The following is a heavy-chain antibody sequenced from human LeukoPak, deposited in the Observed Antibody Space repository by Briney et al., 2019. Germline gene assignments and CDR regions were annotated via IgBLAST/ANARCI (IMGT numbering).Heavy chain of an antibody. CDR1: GFTFSSYA. D-gene: IGHD1-26*01. Sequence: GGSLRLSCATSGFTFSSYAMSWVRQAPGKGLEWVSAISGSGGSTYYADSVKGRFTISRDNSKNTLYLQMNSLRAEDTAVHYCAKFPVGATSSLDYWGQGTLVTVSS. V-gene: IGHV3-23*01. J-gene: IGHJ4*02. CDR2: ISGSGGST. CDR3: AKFPVGATSSLDY.